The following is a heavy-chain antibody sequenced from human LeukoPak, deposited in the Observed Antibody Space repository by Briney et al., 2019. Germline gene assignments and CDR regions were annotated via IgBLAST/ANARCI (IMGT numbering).Heavy chain of an antibody. J-gene: IGHJ6*03. CDR3: ARTTEAHSWQTRYYSYYMDV. CDR1: GGSISSYY. V-gene: IGHV4-4*07. Sequence: PSETLSLTCTVSGGSISSYYWSWIRQPAGKGLEWIGHVYTSGSTNHNPSLMSRVTMSVDTSKNQFSLRLSSVTAADTAVYYCARTTEAHSWQTRYYSYYMDVWGKGTTVTVSS. D-gene: IGHD6-13*01. CDR2: VYTSGST.